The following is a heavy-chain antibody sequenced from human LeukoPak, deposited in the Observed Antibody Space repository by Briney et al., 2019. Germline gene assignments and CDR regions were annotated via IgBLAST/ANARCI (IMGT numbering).Heavy chain of an antibody. CDR3: AKDSPAALYYYYMDV. CDR1: GFYVSSNY. CDR2: MYSGGST. D-gene: IGHD2-2*01. J-gene: IGHJ6*03. V-gene: IGHV3-53*05. Sequence: GGSLRISCSASGFYVSSNYMSWVRQAPGKGLEWVSVMYSGGSTYYADSVKGRFTISRDNSKNTLYLQMNSLRAEDTAVYYCAKDSPAALYYYYMDVWGKGTTVTVSS.